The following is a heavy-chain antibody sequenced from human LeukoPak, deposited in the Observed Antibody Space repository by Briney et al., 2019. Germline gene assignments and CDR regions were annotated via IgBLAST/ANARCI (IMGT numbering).Heavy chain of an antibody. CDR3: ASNSYYDFWSGYYARTRPRWFDP. CDR1: GFTFSSHW. CDR2: IYHSGST. J-gene: IGHJ5*02. V-gene: IGHV4-4*02. Sequence: GSLRLSCAASGFTFSSHWMHWVRQAPGKGLEWIGEIYHSGSTNYNPSLKSRVTISVDKSKNQFSLKLSSVTAADTAVYYCASNSYYDFWSGYYARTRPRWFDPWGQGTLVTVSS. D-gene: IGHD3-3*01.